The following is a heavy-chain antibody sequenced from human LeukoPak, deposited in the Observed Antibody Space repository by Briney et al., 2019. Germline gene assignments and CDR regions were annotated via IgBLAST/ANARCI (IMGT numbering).Heavy chain of an antibody. CDR1: GYTFTDYY. J-gene: IGHJ4*02. D-gene: IGHD3-3*01. CDR3: ARDPYDFWSGYLSWSFDY. V-gene: IGHV1-2*02. CDR2: INPNSGGT. Sequence: ASVKVSCKASGYTFTDYYMHWVRQAPGQGLEWMGWINPNSGGTNYAQRFQGRVTMTRDTSISTAYMELSRLRSDDTAVYYCARDPYDFWSGYLSWSFDYWGQGTLVTVSS.